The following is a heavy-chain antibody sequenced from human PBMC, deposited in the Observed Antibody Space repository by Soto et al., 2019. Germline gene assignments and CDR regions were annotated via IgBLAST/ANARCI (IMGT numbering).Heavy chain of an antibody. CDR2: IYYSGST. D-gene: IGHD6-19*01. CDR1: GGSVSSGSYY. CDR3: ARGIEGWYQGRYYYGMDV. J-gene: IGHJ6*02. V-gene: IGHV4-61*01. Sequence: SETLSLTCTVSGGSVSSGSYYWSWIRQPPGKGLEWIGYIYYSGSTNYNPSLKSRVTISVDTSKNQFSLKLSSVTAADTAVYYCARGIEGWYQGRYYYGMDVWGQGTTITVSS.